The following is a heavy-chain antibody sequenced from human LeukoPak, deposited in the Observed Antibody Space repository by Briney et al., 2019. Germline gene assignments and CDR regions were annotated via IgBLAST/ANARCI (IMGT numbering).Heavy chain of an antibody. CDR1: GFTFSNAW. J-gene: IGHJ4*02. V-gene: IGHV3-15*01. CDR2: IKSNTHGGTT. D-gene: IGHD3-22*01. Sequence: PGGSLRLSCAASGFTFSNAWMSWVRQAPGKGLEWVGRIKSNTHGGTTEYAAPVKGRFTISRDDSKNTLYLQMNSLKAEDTAVYYCSTDVGSSGYYYPGGDYWGQGTLVTVSS. CDR3: STDVGSSGYYYPGGDY.